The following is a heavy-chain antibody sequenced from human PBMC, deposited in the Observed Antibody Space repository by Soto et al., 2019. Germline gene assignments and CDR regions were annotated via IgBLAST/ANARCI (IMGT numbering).Heavy chain of an antibody. Sequence: EVQLVESGGGLVQPGGSLRLSCAASGFRFSIYSMNWVRQAPGKGLEWSAYITGDTNRIKYADSVKSRFTISRDNAKNSVYLQRTSLSDEDTAVYYCARSVEGHFDYWGQGTVVTVSS. CDR3: ARSVEGHFDY. CDR2: ITGDTNRI. J-gene: IGHJ4*02. CDR1: GFRFSIYS. D-gene: IGHD6-19*01. V-gene: IGHV3-48*02.